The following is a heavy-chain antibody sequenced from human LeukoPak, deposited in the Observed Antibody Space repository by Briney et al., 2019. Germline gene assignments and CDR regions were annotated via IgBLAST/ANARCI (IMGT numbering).Heavy chain of an antibody. CDR1: GGTFSSYA. V-gene: IGHV1-69*01. Sequence: ASVKVSCKASGGTFSSYAISWVRQAPGQGLEWMGGIIPIFGTANYAQKFQGRVTITADESTSTAYMELSSLRSEDTAVYYCATDHRPYYYYGMDVWGQGTTVTVSS. CDR3: ATDHRPYYYYGMDV. CDR2: IIPIFGTA. J-gene: IGHJ6*02.